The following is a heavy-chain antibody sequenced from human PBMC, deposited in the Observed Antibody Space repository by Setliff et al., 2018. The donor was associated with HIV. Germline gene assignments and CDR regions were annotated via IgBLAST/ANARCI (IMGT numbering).Heavy chain of an antibody. D-gene: IGHD3-22*01. V-gene: IGHV4-39*01. CDR3: ARRDRSGFYYWYFDL. Sequence: SETLSLTCTVAGDSITRSDYYWGWIRQPPGKGLEWIGNIHYSGRTYYNPSLKSRVTISVDTSKNQFSLKLTSVTAADTAVYFCARRDRSGFYYWYFDLWGRGTLVTVSS. CDR2: IHYSGRT. CDR1: GDSITRSDYY. J-gene: IGHJ2*01.